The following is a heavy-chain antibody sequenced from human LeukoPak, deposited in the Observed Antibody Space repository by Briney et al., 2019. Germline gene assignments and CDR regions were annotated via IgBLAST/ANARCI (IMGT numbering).Heavy chain of an antibody. D-gene: IGHD3-22*01. CDR3: ASGGYYYDTRPDAFDI. CDR2: IYPGDSDT. CDR1: GYSFTSYW. V-gene: IGHV5-51*01. J-gene: IGHJ3*02. Sequence: GESLKISCKGSGYSFTSYWIGWVRQMPGEGLEWMGIIYPGDSDTRYSPSFQGQVTISADKSISTAYLQWSSLKASDTAMYYCASGGYYYDTRPDAFDIWGQGTMVTVSS.